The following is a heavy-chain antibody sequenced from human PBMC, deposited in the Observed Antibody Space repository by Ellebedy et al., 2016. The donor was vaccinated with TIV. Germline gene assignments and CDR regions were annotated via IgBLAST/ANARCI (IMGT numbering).Heavy chain of an antibody. V-gene: IGHV4-59*01. J-gene: IGHJ4*02. CDR2: IYYSGST. D-gene: IGHD4-17*01. CDR1: GGSISVYS. CDR3: ARGEYGDYYFAY. Sequence: SETLSLTXTVSGGSISVYSWTWIRQSPGKGLEWIGYIYYSGSTKYNPSLKSRVTLSLDTSKNQFSRKLNSVTAADTAVYYCARGEYGDYYFAYWGQGTLVSVSS.